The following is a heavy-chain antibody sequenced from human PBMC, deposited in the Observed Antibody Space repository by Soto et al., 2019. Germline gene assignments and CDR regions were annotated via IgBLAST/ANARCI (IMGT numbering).Heavy chain of an antibody. CDR2: INHSGST. J-gene: IGHJ4*02. V-gene: IGHV4-34*01. Sequence: SETLSLTCAVYGGSFSGYYWSWIRQPPGKGLEWIGEINHSGSTNYNPSLKSRVTISVDTSKNQFSLKLSSVTAADTAVYYCASSYYDFWSGYYFGSPPDYWGQGTPVTVSS. D-gene: IGHD3-3*01. CDR1: GGSFSGYY. CDR3: ASSYYDFWSGYYFGSPPDY.